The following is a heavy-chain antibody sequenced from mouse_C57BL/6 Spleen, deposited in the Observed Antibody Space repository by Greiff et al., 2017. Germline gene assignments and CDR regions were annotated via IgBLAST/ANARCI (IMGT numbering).Heavy chain of an antibody. CDR1: GYTFTSYW. CDR3: ARGTLPHWYFDV. CDR2: IDPSDSYT. D-gene: IGHD2-10*01. J-gene: IGHJ1*03. V-gene: IGHV1-50*01. Sequence: QVQLQQPGAELVKPGASVKLSCKASGYTFTSYWMQWVKQRPGQGLEWIGEIDPSDSYTNYNPKFKGKATLTVDTSSSTAYMQLSSLTSEDSAVYYCARGTLPHWYFDVWGTGTTVTVSS.